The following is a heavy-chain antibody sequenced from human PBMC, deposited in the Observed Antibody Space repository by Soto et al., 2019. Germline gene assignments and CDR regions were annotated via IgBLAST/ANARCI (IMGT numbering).Heavy chain of an antibody. V-gene: IGHV3-30*03. CDR2: TTHDGSGK. J-gene: IGHJ5*02. D-gene: IGHD6-19*01. CDR1: GFTFSSYG. CDR3: ARDWGSSGWYNWFDP. Sequence: QVQLVESGGGVVQPGKSLRLSCAASGFTFSSYGLHWVRQAPGKGPEWVAFTTHDGSGKYYVDSVKGRFTISRDNSKNTLYLQMNSLTPEDTAVYYCARDWGSSGWYNWFDPWGQGTLVTVSS.